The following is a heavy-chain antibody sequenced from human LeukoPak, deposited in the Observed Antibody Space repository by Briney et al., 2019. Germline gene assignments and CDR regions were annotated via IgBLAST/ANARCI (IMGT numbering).Heavy chain of an antibody. CDR2: IYPDDSDT. CDR1: GYSFTNYW. D-gene: IGHD5-24*01. CDR3: ARLAKARRDGYNFGFDS. V-gene: IGHV5-51*01. Sequence: GESLKISCKGSGYSFTNYWIGWVRQMPGRGLEWMGIIYPDDSDTRQSPSFQGQVTMSGDKSISTAYLQWSSLEASDTATYYCARLAKARRDGYNFGFDSWGQGTLVTVSS. J-gene: IGHJ4*02.